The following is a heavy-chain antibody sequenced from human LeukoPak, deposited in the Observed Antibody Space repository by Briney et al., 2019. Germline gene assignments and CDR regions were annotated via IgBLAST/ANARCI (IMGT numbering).Heavy chain of an antibody. CDR1: GFTFSSYG. CDR3: AKDTDYYGSGSYFF. V-gene: IGHV3-30*18. J-gene: IGHJ4*02. Sequence: PGGSLRLSCAASGFTFSSYGMHWVRQAPGKGLEWVAVISYDGSNKYYADSVKGRFTISRDNSKNTLYLQMNSLRAEDTAVYYCAKDTDYYGSGSYFFWGQGTLVTGSS. CDR2: ISYDGSNK. D-gene: IGHD3-10*01.